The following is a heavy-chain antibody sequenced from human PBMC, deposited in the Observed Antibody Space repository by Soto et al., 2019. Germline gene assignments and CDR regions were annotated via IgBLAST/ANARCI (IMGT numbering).Heavy chain of an antibody. CDR2: IYHSGST. CDR1: GYSVSSGYY. Sequence: SETLSLTCADSGYSVSSGYYWGWIRQPPGKGLEWIGSIYHSGSTYYNPSLKSRVTISVDTSKNQFSLKLSSVTAADTAVYYCARDDEKYCSSTSCSSGDYYYYGMDVWGQGTTVTVSS. CDR3: ARDDEKYCSSTSCSSGDYYYYGMDV. J-gene: IGHJ6*02. D-gene: IGHD2-2*01. V-gene: IGHV4-38-2*02.